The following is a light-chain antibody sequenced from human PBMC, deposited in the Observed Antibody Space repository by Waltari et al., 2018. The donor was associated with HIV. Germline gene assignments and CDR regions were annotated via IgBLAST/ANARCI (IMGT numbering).Light chain of an antibody. CDR2: KDT. J-gene: IGLJ3*02. CDR3: LSADTTSWV. Sequence: SSELTQPPAVSVSPGQTASITCPGAALPKQYVYWYQPKSGQAPRKIIHKDTERPSGIPERFSGSTSGTTVTLTISGVQAEDEADYYCLSADTTSWVFGGGTRLTVL. CDR1: ALPKQY. V-gene: IGLV3-25*03.